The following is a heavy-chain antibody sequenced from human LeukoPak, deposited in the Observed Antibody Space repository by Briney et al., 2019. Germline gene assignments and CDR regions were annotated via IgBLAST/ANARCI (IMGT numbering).Heavy chain of an antibody. CDR1: GFTFSDFY. V-gene: IGHV3-11*01. D-gene: IGHD6-13*01. J-gene: IGHJ4*02. Sequence: PGGSLRLSCAASGFTFSDFYMSWIRQAPGKGLEWISYISSSGSSIYYADSVRGRFTISRDNAKNSLYLQMNTLRAEDTAVYYCARDLSTSSEDWWDYWGQGTLVTASS. CDR3: ARDLSTSSEDWWDY. CDR2: ISSSGSSI.